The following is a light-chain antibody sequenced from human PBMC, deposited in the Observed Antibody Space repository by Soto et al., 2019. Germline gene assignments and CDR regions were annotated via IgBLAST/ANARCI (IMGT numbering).Light chain of an antibody. CDR1: QSVSSSY. V-gene: IGKV3-20*01. CDR2: GAS. J-gene: IGKJ1*01. Sequence: DIVLTQSPSTLSLSPGSRSILSCRASQSVSSSYVAWYQQKPGQAPRLLIDGASNRATGIPDWFSGSGSGTFFTLTISRLEPEDFAVYYCQQYGSSGTFGQGTKVDIK. CDR3: QQYGSSGT.